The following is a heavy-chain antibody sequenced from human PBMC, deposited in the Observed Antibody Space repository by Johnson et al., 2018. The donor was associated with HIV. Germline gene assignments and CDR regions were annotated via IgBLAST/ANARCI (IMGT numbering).Heavy chain of an antibody. Sequence: MQLVESGGGLVQPGGSLRLSCAASGFTFSSYAMHWVRQAPGKGLEWVSTISGSGGSTYYADSVKGRFTISRDNSKNTLYLQMNSLRSEDTAVYSCAFESGSYFRHAFDVWGQGTMVTVSS. J-gene: IGHJ3*01. CDR1: GFTFSSYA. CDR2: ISGSGGST. CDR3: AFESGSYFRHAFDV. D-gene: IGHD1-26*01. V-gene: IGHV3-23*04.